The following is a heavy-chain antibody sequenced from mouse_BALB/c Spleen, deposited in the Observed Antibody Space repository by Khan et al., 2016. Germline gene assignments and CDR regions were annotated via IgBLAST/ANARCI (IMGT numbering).Heavy chain of an antibody. CDR1: GYSITSDYA. V-gene: IGHV3-2*02. Sequence: EVQLQESGPGLVKPSQSLSLTCTVTGYSITSDYAWNWIRQFPGNRLEWMGYISYSGSTSYNPPLKSRISITRDTSKNHFFLQLNSVTSEDTATYYCARSDYGDKDAMDYWGQGTSVTVSS. CDR2: ISYSGST. D-gene: IGHD1-1*01. J-gene: IGHJ4*01. CDR3: ARSDYGDKDAMDY.